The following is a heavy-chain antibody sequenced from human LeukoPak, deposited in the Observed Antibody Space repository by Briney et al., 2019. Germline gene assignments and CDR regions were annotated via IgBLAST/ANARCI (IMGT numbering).Heavy chain of an antibody. D-gene: IGHD1-26*01. CDR3: ARPQWGADAFDI. J-gene: IGHJ3*02. V-gene: IGHV1-2*02. Sequence: EASVKVSCEASGYTFTGYYMHWVRQAPGQGLEWMGWINPNSGGTNYAQKFQGRVTMTRDTSISTAYMELSRLRSDDTAVYYCARPQWGADAFDIWGQGTMVTVSS. CDR2: INPNSGGT. CDR1: GYTFTGYY.